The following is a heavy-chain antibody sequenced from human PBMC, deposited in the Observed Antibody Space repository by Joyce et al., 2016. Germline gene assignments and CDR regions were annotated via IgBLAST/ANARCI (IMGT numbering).Heavy chain of an antibody. D-gene: IGHD5-12*01. Sequence: QITLKESGPTLVKPTQTLTLTCAFSGFSLSTRGVGVGWIRQPPGKARDWLALSYWDDDKVYSPSLKSRLTITKDTSRNQVVLTMTNMDPVDTATYYCAHRPNSGYDPSAFDFWGQGTLVTVSS. CDR2: SYWDDDK. CDR3: AHRPNSGYDPSAFDF. J-gene: IGHJ4*02. CDR1: GFSLSTRGVG. V-gene: IGHV2-5*02.